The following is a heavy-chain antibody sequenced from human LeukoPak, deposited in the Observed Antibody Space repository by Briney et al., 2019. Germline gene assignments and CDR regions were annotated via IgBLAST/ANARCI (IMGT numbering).Heavy chain of an antibody. CDR2: IYYSGST. CDR1: GGSISSSSYY. V-gene: IGHV4-39*01. J-gene: IGHJ1*01. D-gene: IGHD3-22*01. CDR3: ARPVEYDGSGYWRAEYFQH. Sequence: SETLSLTCTVSGGSISSSSYYWGWIRQPPGKGLEWIGSIYYSGSTYYNPSLKSRVTISVDTSKNQFSLKLSSVTAADTAVYYCARPVEYDGSGYWRAEYFQHWGQGTLVTVSS.